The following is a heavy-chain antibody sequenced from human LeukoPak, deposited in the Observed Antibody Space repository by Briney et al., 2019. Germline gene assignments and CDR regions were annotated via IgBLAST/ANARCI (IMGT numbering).Heavy chain of an antibody. Sequence: ASVKVSCKASGYTFHSYDINWVRQATGQGLEWMGWMNPGTGNTGYAPRLLGRVTMTRDTSTSTAYLHLSSLTSADTAVYYCARGRFDPWGQGTQVIVPS. V-gene: IGHV1-8*01. CDR3: ARGRFDP. J-gene: IGHJ5*02. CDR2: MNPGTGNT. CDR1: GYTFHSYD.